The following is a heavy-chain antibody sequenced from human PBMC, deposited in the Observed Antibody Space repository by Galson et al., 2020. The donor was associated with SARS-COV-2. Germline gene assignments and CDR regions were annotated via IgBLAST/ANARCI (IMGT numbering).Heavy chain of an antibody. V-gene: IGHV3-21*01. Sequence: GGSLRLSCAASGFTFSSYSMNWVRQAPGKGLEWVSSISSSSSYIYYADSVKGRFTISRDNAKNSLYLQMNSLRAEDTAVYYCARDRGSGWLLGDYWGQGTLVTVSS. CDR1: GFTFSSYS. CDR2: ISSSSSYI. J-gene: IGHJ4*02. D-gene: IGHD6-19*01. CDR3: ARDRGSGWLLGDY.